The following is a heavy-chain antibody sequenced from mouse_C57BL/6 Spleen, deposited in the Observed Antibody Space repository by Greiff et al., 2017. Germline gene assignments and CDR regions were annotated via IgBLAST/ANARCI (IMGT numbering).Heavy chain of an antibody. CDR2: IDPENGDT. Sequence: VQLQQSGAELVRPGASVKLSCTASGFNIKDDYMHWVKQRPEQGLEWIGWIDPENGDTEYASKFQGKATITADTSSNTAYLQLSSLTSEDTAVYYCTTRDYYGSSYGYFDVWGTGTTVTVSS. D-gene: IGHD1-1*01. CDR1: GFNIKDDY. V-gene: IGHV14-4*01. CDR3: TTRDYYGSSYGYFDV. J-gene: IGHJ1*03.